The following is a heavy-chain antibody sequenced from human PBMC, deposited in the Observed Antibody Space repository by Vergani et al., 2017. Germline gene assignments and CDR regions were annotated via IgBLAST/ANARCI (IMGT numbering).Heavy chain of an antibody. CDR2: IKSNADGGSA. Sequence: EGQLVESGGGVVKPGGSLRLSCAASEFTFSDVWMSWVRQAPGKGLEWVARIKSNADGGSADYAASVKGRFIISRDDSKNFLYLQMNSLKIEDTALYFCTAEKAVAFSYTSYHMDVWGKGTTVTVSS. CDR1: EFTFSDVW. CDR3: TAEKAVAFSYTSYHMDV. D-gene: IGHD6-19*01. V-gene: IGHV3-15*01. J-gene: IGHJ6*03.